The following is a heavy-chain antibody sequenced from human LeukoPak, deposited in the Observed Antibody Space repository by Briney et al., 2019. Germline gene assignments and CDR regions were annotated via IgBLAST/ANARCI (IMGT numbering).Heavy chain of an antibody. CDR2: ISGSGSTI. J-gene: IGHJ4*02. D-gene: IGHD3-22*01. CDR3: ARYYFDSNGYCLKDY. Sequence: GGSLRLSCTASGFTFSRNGMSWVRQAPGKGLEWVSGISGSGSTIYYADSVKGRFTISRDNAKNSLYLQMNSLRAEDTAVYYCARYYFDSNGYCLKDYWGQGTLVTVSS. CDR1: GFTFSRNG. V-gene: IGHV3-48*04.